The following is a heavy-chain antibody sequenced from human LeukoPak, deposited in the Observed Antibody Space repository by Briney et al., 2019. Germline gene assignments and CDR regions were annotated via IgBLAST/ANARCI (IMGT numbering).Heavy chain of an antibody. V-gene: IGHV3-23*01. Sequence: AGGSLRHPCAVSGIPHSNHGMSWPAPAPGKGREGVAGISGSGGGTNYAGSVKGRFTISRDNPKNTLYLQMNSLRAEDTAVYFCAKRGVVIRVILVGFHKEAYYFDSWGQGALVTVSS. CDR1: GIPHSNHG. J-gene: IGHJ4*02. D-gene: IGHD3-22*01. CDR2: ISGSGGGT. CDR3: AKRGVVIRVILVGFHKEAYYFDS.